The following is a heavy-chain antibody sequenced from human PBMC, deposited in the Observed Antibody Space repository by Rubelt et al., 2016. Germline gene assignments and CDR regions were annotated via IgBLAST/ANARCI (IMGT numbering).Heavy chain of an antibody. J-gene: IGHJ3*02. Sequence: EVQLLESGGGLVQPGGSLRLSCAASGFTFSSYAMNWVRQAPGKGLEWVSSISSSSYIYYADSVKGRFTISRDNAKNLLYLQINSLSGEETAVYYCARDRKGNEWLVPQTHDACDIWGQGTMVTVSS. D-gene: IGHD6-19*01. V-gene: IGHV3-21*01. CDR1: GFTFSSYA. CDR3: ARDRKGNEWLVPQTHDACDI. CDR2: ISSSSYI.